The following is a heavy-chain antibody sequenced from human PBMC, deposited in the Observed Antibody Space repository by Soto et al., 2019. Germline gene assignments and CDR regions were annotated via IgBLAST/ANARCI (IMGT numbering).Heavy chain of an antibody. CDR1: GGSISSSSYY. Sequence: SETLSLTCTVSGGSISSSSYYWGWIRQPPGKGLEWIGSIYYSGSTYYNPSLKSRVTISVDTSKNQFSLKLSSVTAADTAVYYCARHYGSGSSNWFDTWGQGTLVTVSS. CDR3: ARHYGSGSSNWFDT. J-gene: IGHJ5*02. V-gene: IGHV4-39*01. D-gene: IGHD3-10*01. CDR2: IYYSGST.